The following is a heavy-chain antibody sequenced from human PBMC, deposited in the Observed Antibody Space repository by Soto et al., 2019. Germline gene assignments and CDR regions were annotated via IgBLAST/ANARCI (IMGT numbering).Heavy chain of an antibody. V-gene: IGHV1-69*01. D-gene: IGHD3-22*01. J-gene: IGHJ3*02. CDR2: IIPIFGTA. Sequence: QVQLVQSGAEVKQPGSSVKVSCKASGGTFSSYAISWVRQAPGQGLEWMGGIIPIFGTANYAQKFQGRVTITADESTSTAYMDLSSLRPEDTAVYYCAREGYYYDSSGYLPCAFDIWGQGTMVTVSS. CDR1: GGTFSSYA. CDR3: AREGYYYDSSGYLPCAFDI.